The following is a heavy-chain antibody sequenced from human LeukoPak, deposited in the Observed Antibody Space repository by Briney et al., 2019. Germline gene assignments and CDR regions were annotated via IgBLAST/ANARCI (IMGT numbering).Heavy chain of an antibody. CDR2: ISGSNSYI. J-gene: IGHJ4*02. V-gene: IGHV3-21*01. CDR3: ARALTTLTYEGY. Sequence: AGGSLRLSCAASGFIFSSYTMHWIRQAPGKGLEWVSSISGSNSYIFYADSVKGRFTVSRDNAKDSLYLQMNSLRAEDTAVYYCARALTTLTYEGYWGQGTLVTVSS. D-gene: IGHD1-1*01. CDR1: GFIFSSYT.